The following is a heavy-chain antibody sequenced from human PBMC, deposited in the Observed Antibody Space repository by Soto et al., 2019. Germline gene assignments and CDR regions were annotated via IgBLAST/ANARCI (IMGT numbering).Heavy chain of an antibody. Sequence: GGSLRLSCAASGFTFSSYSMNWVRQAPGKGLEWVSSISSSSSYIYYADSVKGRFTISRDNAKNSLYLQMNSLRAEDTAVYYCARGVNYDILTGYYIRNHDAFDIWGQGTMVTVSS. D-gene: IGHD3-9*01. CDR2: ISSSSSYI. CDR3: ARGVNYDILTGYYIRNHDAFDI. CDR1: GFTFSSYS. J-gene: IGHJ3*02. V-gene: IGHV3-21*01.